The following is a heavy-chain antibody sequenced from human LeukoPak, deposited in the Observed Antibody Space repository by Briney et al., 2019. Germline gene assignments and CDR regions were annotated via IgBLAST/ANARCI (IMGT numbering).Heavy chain of an antibody. V-gene: IGHV1-2*02. D-gene: IGHD2-15*01. J-gene: IGHJ3*02. CDR3: ADKAANDDAFDI. CDR2: INPNSGGT. CDR1: GYTFTGYY. Sequence: ASVKVSCKASGYTFTGYYMHWVRQAPGQGLEWMGWINPNSGGTNYAQKFQGRVTMTRDTSISTAYMELSRLRSDDTAVYYCADKAANDDAFDIWGQGTMVTVSS.